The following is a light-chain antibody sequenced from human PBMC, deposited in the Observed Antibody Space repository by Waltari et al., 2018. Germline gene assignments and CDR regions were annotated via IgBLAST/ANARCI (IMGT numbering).Light chain of an antibody. CDR1: QSVLYSSNNKNY. CDR2: WAS. J-gene: IGKJ5*01. Sequence: DIVMTQSPDSLAVSLGERATINCKSSQSVLYSSNNKNYLAWYQQKPGQPPNVLIYWASTRESGVPDRFSGSGSGTDFTLTISSLQADDVAVYYCQQYYSTPLTFGQGTRLEIK. CDR3: QQYYSTPLT. V-gene: IGKV4-1*01.